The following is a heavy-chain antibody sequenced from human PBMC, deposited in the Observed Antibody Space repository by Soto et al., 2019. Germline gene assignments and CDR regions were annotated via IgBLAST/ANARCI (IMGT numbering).Heavy chain of an antibody. Sequence: QVQLVQSGAEVKKPGSSVKVSCGASGGTFTSYPITWVRRAPGQGLEGMGGIIPFFGTSNYAQKFQGRVTITADESTSTAYMELRSLRSEDTAVYYCARVGHITNYGMAVWGQGTTVTVSS. CDR1: GGTFTSYP. J-gene: IGHJ6*02. D-gene: IGHD1-26*01. V-gene: IGHV1-69*01. CDR3: ARVGHITNYGMAV. CDR2: IIPFFGTS.